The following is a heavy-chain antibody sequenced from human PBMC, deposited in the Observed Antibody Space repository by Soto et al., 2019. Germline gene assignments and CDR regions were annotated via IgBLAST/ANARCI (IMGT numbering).Heavy chain of an antibody. CDR3: ARAHYIWGTAYAFDI. Sequence: SETLSLTCTVSGGSISSSSYYWGWIRQPPGKGLEWIGSIYYSGSTYYNPSLKSRVTISVDTSKNQFSLKLSSVTAADTAVYYCARAHYIWGTAYAFDIWGQGTMVTVSS. J-gene: IGHJ3*02. D-gene: IGHD3-16*01. CDR2: IYYSGST. CDR1: GGSISSSSYY. V-gene: IGHV4-39*01.